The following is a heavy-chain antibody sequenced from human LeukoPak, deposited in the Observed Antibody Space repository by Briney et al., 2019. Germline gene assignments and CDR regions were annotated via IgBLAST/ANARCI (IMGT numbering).Heavy chain of an antibody. J-gene: IGHJ5*02. D-gene: IGHD6-25*01. CDR2: ISGSGGST. CDR3: ARGYSSDNWFDP. V-gene: IGHV3-23*01. CDR1: GFTFSSYA. Sequence: PGGSLRLSCAASGFTFSSYAMSWVRQAPGKGLEWVSAISGSGGSTYYADSVKGRFTISRDNSKNTLYLQMNSLRAEDTAVYYCARGYSSDNWFDPWGQGTLVTVSS.